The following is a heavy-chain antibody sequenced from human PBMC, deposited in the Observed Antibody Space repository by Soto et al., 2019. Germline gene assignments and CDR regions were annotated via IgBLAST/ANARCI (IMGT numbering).Heavy chain of an antibody. CDR2: IWYNGSDK. Sequence: SLRLSCAASGFTFSSYGMHWVRQAPGKGPEWVAVIWYNGSDKKYADSVKGRFTISRDNSEKTLYLQMNSLRAEDTAVYYCAKDYGDWTGLYYYGMDVWGQGTTVTVSS. J-gene: IGHJ6*02. CDR1: GFTFSSYG. V-gene: IGHV3-33*06. D-gene: IGHD4-17*01. CDR3: AKDYGDWTGLYYYGMDV.